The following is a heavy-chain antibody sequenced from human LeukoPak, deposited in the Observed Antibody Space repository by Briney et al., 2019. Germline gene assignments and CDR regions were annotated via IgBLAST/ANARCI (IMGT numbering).Heavy chain of an antibody. J-gene: IGHJ4*02. Sequence: GESLKISCKGSGYSFTSYWIGWVRQMPGKGLEWMGIIYPGDSDTRYSPSFQGQVTISADKSISTAYLQWSSLKASDTAMYYCARHKATIFGVVIEGDYWGQGILVTVSS. CDR3: ARHKATIFGVVIEGDY. D-gene: IGHD3-3*01. CDR1: GYSFTSYW. CDR2: IYPGDSDT. V-gene: IGHV5-51*01.